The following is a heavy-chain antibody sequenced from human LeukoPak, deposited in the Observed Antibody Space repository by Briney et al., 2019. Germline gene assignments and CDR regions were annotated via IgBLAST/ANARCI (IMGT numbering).Heavy chain of an antibody. D-gene: IGHD3-9*01. CDR3: GGGGFYDFLTAH. J-gene: IGHJ4*02. V-gene: IGHV4-39*07. CDR1: GGSISSSSYY. Sequence: SETLSLTCTVSGGSISSSSYYWGWIRQPPGKGLEWIGSIYYSGSTYYNPSLKSRVTISVDTSKNQFSLKLSSVTAADTAVYYCGGGGFYDFLTAHWGRGTLVTVS. CDR2: IYYSGST.